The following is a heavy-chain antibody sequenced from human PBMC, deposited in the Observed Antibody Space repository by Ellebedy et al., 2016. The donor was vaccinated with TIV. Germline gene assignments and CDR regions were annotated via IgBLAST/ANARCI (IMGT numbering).Heavy chain of an antibody. CDR3: ATDLFSVAGDAFDI. D-gene: IGHD2-15*01. CDR1: GYTFTSYA. CDR2: INAGNDNT. V-gene: IGHV1-3*01. J-gene: IGHJ3*02. Sequence: ASVKVSCKASGYTFTSYAIHWVRRAPGQRLEWMGWINAGNDNTKYSQRFQGRVTFTRDTSASTAYMELSSLISEDTAVYYCATDLFSVAGDAFDIWGQGTMVTVSS.